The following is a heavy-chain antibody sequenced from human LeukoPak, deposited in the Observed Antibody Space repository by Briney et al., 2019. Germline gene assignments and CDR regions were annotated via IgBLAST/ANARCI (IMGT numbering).Heavy chain of an antibody. J-gene: IGHJ4*02. Sequence: PGGSLRLSCAASGVTVSSDYITWVRQAPGKGLEWVSVVYSGGETYYAESVKGRFTVSRDNSKNTVYLQMNSLSAEDTAVYFCARGGIAARPSDSWGQGTLVTVSS. D-gene: IGHD6-6*01. V-gene: IGHV3-66*01. CDR1: GVTVSSDY. CDR3: ARGGIAARPSDS. CDR2: VYSGGET.